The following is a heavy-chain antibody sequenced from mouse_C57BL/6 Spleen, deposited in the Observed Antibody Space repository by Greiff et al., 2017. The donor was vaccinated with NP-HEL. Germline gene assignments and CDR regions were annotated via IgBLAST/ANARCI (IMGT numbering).Heavy chain of an antibody. CDR3: ARPFYYGSRDWYFDV. Sequence: EVKVVESGGGLVKPGGSLKLSCAASGFTFSSYTMSWVRQTPEKRLEWVATISGGGGNTYYPDSVKGRFTISRDNAKNTLYLQMSSLRSEDTALYYCARPFYYGSRDWYFDVWGTGTTVTVSS. CDR1: GFTFSSYT. D-gene: IGHD1-1*01. J-gene: IGHJ1*03. V-gene: IGHV5-9*01. CDR2: ISGGGGNT.